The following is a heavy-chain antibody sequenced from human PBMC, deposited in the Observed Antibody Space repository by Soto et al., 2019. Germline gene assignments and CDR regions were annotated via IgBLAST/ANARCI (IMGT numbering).Heavy chain of an antibody. V-gene: IGHV4-4*02. Sequence: QVQLQESGPVLVRPSGTVCLTCAVSGLSISSDNWWSWVRQPPGKGLEWIGEIHHSGSTNYNPSLKSRVTMSVVSSKDLFSLTLNSVTAADTAFYYCARDQGSHPGDWGQGTLVSVSS. CDR1: GLSISSDNW. D-gene: IGHD6-13*01. J-gene: IGHJ4*02. CDR2: IHHSGST. CDR3: ARDQGSHPGD.